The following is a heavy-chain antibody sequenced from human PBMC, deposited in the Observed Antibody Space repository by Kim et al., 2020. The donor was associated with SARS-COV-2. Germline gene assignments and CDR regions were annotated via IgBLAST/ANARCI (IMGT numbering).Heavy chain of an antibody. V-gene: IGHV3-66*02. D-gene: IGHD3-10*01. CDR1: GFTVSSNY. J-gene: IGHJ4*02. CDR2: IYSGGST. CDR3: ARAGYYYGSGSYYGESYYFDY. Sequence: GGSLRLSCAASGFTVSSNYMSWVRQAPGKGLEWVSVIYSGGSTYYADSVKGRFTISRDNSKNTLYLQMNSLRAEDTAVYYCARAGYYYGSGSYYGESYYFDYWGQGTLVTVSS.